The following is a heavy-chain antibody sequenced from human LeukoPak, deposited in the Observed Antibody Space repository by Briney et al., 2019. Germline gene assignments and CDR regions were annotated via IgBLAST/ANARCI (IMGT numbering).Heavy chain of an antibody. Sequence: PGRSLRLSCAASGFTFRSYAMHWVRQAPGKGLEWVAVISYDGSNKYYADSVKGRFTISRDNSKNTLYLQMNSLRAEDTAVYYCARDRRKDYIRGSYYYYYGMDVWGQGTTVTVSS. CDR3: ARDRRKDYIRGSYYYYYGMDV. CDR1: GFTFRSYA. CDR2: ISYDGSNK. J-gene: IGHJ6*02. D-gene: IGHD4-11*01. V-gene: IGHV3-30-3*01.